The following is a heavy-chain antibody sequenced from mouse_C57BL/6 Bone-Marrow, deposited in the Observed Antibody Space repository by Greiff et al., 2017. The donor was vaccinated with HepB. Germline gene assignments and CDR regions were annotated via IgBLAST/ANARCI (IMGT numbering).Heavy chain of an antibody. V-gene: IGHV1-26*01. CDR2: INPNNGGT. J-gene: IGHJ3*01. Sequence: EVQLQQSGPELVKPGASVKISCKASGYTFTDYYMNWVKQSHGKSLEWIGDINPNNGGTSYNQKFKGKATLTVDKSSSTAYMELRSLTSEDSAVYYCARRKLGPFAYWGQGTLVTVSA. CDR3: ARRKLGPFAY. CDR1: GYTFTDYY. D-gene: IGHD4-1*01.